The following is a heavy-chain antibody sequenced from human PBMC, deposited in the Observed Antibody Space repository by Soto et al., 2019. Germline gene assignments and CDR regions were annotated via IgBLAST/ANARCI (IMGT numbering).Heavy chain of an antibody. V-gene: IGHV1-18*04. CDR1: GYAFTSYG. D-gene: IGHD7-27*01. J-gene: IGHJ5*02. CDR2: ISAYNGNT. CDR3: ARENWDNWFDP. Sequence: GASVKGSCKASGYAFTSYGISWVRQAPGQGLEWMGWISAYNGNTNYAQKLQGRVTMTTDTSTSTAYMELRSLRSDDTAVYYCARENWDNWFDPWGQGTLVTVSS.